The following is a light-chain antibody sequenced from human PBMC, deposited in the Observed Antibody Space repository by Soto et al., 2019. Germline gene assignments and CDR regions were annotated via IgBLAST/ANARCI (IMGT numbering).Light chain of an antibody. CDR3: HQYNHWLTWT. V-gene: IGKV3-15*01. CDR2: SAS. Sequence: EVLMSQYPATLSVSPGERATLFCGASQSVRNNLTWYQQQPGQAPRLLIYSASTRATGIPARFSGSGSGTEFTLTISSLKSEDFAVYYCHQYNHWLTWTFGHGTKVDI. CDR1: QSVRNN. J-gene: IGKJ1*01.